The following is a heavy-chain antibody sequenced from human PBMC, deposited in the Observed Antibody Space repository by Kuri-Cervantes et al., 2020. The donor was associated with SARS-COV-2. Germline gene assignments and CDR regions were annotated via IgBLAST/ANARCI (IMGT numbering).Heavy chain of an antibody. CDR1: GGSISSYY. J-gene: IGHJ5*02. V-gene: IGHV4-59*12. CDR3: ARANTMVQGTNWFDP. D-gene: IGHD3-10*01. CDR2: IYYSGST. Sequence: GSLRLSCTVSGGSISSYYWSWIRQPPGKGLEWIGSIYYSGSTYYNPSLKSRVTISVDTSKNQFSLKLSSVTAADTAVYYCARANTMVQGTNWFDPWGQGTLVTVSS.